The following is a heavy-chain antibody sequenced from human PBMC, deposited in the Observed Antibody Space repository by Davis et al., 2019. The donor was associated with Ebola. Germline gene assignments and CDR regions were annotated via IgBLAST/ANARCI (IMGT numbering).Heavy chain of an antibody. CDR2: INPNSGGT. CDR1: GYTFTGYY. D-gene: IGHD4-23*01. Sequence: AASVKVSCKASGYTFTGYYMHWVRQAPGQGLEWMGWINPNSGGTNYAQKFQGRVTMTRNTSISTAYMELSSLRSEDTAVYYCAREAVYGGGPDYWGQGTLVTVSS. V-gene: IGHV1-2*02. CDR3: AREAVYGGGPDY. J-gene: IGHJ4*02.